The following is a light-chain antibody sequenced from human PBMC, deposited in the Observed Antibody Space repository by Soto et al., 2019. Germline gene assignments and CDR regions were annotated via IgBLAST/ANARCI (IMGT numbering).Light chain of an antibody. CDR3: QHYNSWPPTYT. CDR2: GAS. J-gene: IGKJ2*01. V-gene: IGKV3-15*01. CDR1: QSVSSN. Sequence: EIVMTQSPATLSVSPGERATLSCRASQSVSSNLAWYQQKPGQPPRLLIYGASTRATGIPARFSGSGSGTELNLTISILQSEAFAFDSCQHYNSWPPTYTFGQGTKLEIK.